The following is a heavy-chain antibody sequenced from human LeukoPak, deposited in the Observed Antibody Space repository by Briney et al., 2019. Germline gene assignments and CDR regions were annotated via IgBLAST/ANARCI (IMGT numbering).Heavy chain of an antibody. D-gene: IGHD5-18*01. CDR1: GFTFSSYA. J-gene: IGHJ4*02. Sequence: PGGSLRLSCAASGFTFSSYAMNWVRQAPGKGLEWVSAISGSGSTTYYADSVKGRFTISRDNSKNTLYLQMNSLRAEDTAVYYCAKGDSYGYGNYFDYWGQGTLVTVSS. V-gene: IGHV3-23*01. CDR2: ISGSGSTT. CDR3: AKGDSYGYGNYFDY.